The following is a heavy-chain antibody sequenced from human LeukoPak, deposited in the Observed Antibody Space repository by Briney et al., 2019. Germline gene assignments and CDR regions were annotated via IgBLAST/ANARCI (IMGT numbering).Heavy chain of an antibody. CDR1: GYTFTGYY. CDR2: INPNSGGT. D-gene: IGHD2-2*01. V-gene: IGHV1-2*02. J-gene: IGHJ5*02. CDR3: AREGGYCSSTSCLNITINWFDP. Sequence: ASVKVSCKASGYTFTGYYMHWVRQAPGQGLEWMGWINPNSGGTNYAQRFQGRVTMTRDTSISTAYMELSRLRSDDTAVYYCAREGGYCSSTSCLNITINWFDPWGQGTLVTVSS.